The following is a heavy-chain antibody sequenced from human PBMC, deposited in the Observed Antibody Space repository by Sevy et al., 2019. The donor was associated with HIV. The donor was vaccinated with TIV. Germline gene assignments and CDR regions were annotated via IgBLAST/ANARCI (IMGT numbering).Heavy chain of an antibody. D-gene: IGHD3-10*01. CDR3: AKALYGFGEYGMDV. J-gene: IGHJ6*02. CDR1: GFTFSSYG. CDR2: ISYDGSNK. Sequence: GGSLRLSCAASGFTFSSYGMRWVRQAPGKGLEWVAVISYDGSNKYYADSVKGRFTISRDNSKNTLYLQMNSLRAEDTAVYYCAKALYGFGEYGMDVWGQGTTVTVSS. V-gene: IGHV3-30*18.